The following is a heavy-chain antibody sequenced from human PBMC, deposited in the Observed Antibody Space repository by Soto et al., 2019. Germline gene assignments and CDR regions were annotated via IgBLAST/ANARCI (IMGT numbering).Heavy chain of an antibody. CDR2: ISSRSDYI. CDR3: ASSATSDRSRYYGLFDS. V-gene: IGHV3-21*01. CDR1: GFTFSRES. D-gene: IGHD3-22*01. J-gene: IGHJ4*02. Sequence: EVQLVESGGGLVKPGGSLRLSCAASGFTFSRESMNWVRQAPGKGLEWVSSISSRSDYIYYADSVKGRFTISRDNARNSLYLQMISLRAEDTAVYYSASSATSDRSRYYGLFDSWGQRTLVTVSS.